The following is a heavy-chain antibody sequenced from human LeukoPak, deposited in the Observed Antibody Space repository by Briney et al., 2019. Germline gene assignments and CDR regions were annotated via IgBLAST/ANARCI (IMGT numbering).Heavy chain of an antibody. D-gene: IGHD6-13*01. CDR2: IYYSGST. J-gene: IGHJ3*02. CDR1: GGSISSSSYY. V-gene: IGHV4-61*05. CDR3: AGEYSRSWGDAFDT. Sequence: SETLSLTCTVSGGSISSSSYYWGWIRQPPGKGLEWRGYIYYSGSTNYNPSLKSRVTISVDTSKNQFSLKLSSVTAADTAVYYCAGEYSRSWGDAFDTWGQGTMVTVSS.